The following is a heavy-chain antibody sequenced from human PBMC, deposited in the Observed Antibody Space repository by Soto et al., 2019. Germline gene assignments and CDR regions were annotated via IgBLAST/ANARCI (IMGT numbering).Heavy chain of an antibody. CDR3: AKDVGQWVETFDY. CDR1: GFPFDDFA. Sequence: GGSLRLSCTGSGFPFDDFAINWVRQAPGKGLEWVGLIRNQSYQETTEYAAAVKGIFTISRDVAKNTVYLQMNGLRVEDTAVYYCAKDVGQWVETFDYWGHGTLVTVSS. D-gene: IGHD6-19*01. V-gene: IGHV3-49*04. CDR2: IRNQSYQETT. J-gene: IGHJ4*01.